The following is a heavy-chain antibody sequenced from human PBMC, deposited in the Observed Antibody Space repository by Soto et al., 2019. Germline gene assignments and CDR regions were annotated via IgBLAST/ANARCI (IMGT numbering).Heavy chain of an antibody. J-gene: IGHJ4*02. V-gene: IGHV3-23*01. CDR1: GINFRSFA. D-gene: IGHD3-10*01. Sequence: GGSLRLSCEAPGINFRSFAMSWVRQAPGKGLQWVASISNNADATYYADSVKGRFHISRDNSKRTVFLEMNSLRVEDTAVYYCAQLALWFGEFGRGYWGQGALVTVSS. CDR2: ISNNADAT. CDR3: AQLALWFGEFGRGY.